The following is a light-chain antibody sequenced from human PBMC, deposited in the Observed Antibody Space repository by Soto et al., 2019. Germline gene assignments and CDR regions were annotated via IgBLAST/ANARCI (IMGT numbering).Light chain of an antibody. V-gene: IGLV2-14*01. J-gene: IGLJ1*01. Sequence: QSALTQPASVSGSPGQSITISCTGSNSDIGGYNSVSWYQQHPGKAPKLLIFGVTNRPSGVSNRFSGSKSGNTASLTISGLQAEDEADYYCCSYTTSSTRVFGSGTKLTVL. CDR3: CSYTTSSTRV. CDR1: NSDIGGYNS. CDR2: GVT.